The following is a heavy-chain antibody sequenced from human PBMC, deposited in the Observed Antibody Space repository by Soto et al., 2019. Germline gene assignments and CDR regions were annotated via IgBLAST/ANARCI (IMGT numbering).Heavy chain of an antibody. CDR2: IGSGPDDS. Sequence: EVKLLESGGDLVQPGGSLRLSCAASGFTFSTYAMSWVRQAPGKGLEWVSSIGSGPDDSDSADSVKGRFIISRDNSKNIVSLQMERLRVEDTARYYCAKDRMNYNCVWDPFDVWGQGTVVTASS. CDR1: GFTFSTYA. D-gene: IGHD1-7*01. J-gene: IGHJ3*01. CDR3: AKDRMNYNCVWDPFDV. V-gene: IGHV3-23*01.